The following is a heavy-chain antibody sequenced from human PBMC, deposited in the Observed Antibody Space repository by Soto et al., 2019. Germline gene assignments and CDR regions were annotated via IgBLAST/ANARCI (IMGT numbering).Heavy chain of an antibody. CDR2: ISSSSSYI. V-gene: IGHV3-21*01. Sequence: PGGSLRLSCAASGFTFSSYSMNWVRQAPGKGLEWVSSISSSSSYIYYADSVKGRFTISRDNAKNSLYLQMNSLRAEDTAVYYCARYPGYCSSTSCPGYWFDPCGQGTLVTVSS. D-gene: IGHD2-2*01. J-gene: IGHJ5*02. CDR3: ARYPGYCSSTSCPGYWFDP. CDR1: GFTFSSYS.